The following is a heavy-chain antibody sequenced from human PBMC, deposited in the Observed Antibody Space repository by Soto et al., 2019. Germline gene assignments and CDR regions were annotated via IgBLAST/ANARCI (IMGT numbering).Heavy chain of an antibody. V-gene: IGHV1-18*01. CDR2: ISAYNGNT. D-gene: IGHD1-26*01. J-gene: IGHJ4*02. Sequence: ASVKVSCKASGYTFTSYGISWVRQAPGQGLEWMGRISAYNGNTNYAQKLQGRVTMTTDTSTSTAYMELRSLRVEDTAVYYCARGGPTGSSKGTLVNYWGQGTLVTVS. CDR1: GYTFTSYG. CDR3: ARGGPTGSSKGTLVNY.